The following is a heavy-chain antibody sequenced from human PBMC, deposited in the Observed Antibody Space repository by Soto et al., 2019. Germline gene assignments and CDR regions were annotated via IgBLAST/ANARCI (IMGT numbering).Heavy chain of an antibody. D-gene: IGHD2-15*01. CDR3: ARERVAATYYYSGMDV. Sequence: SETLSLTCTVSGDSIRSYYWSWIRQPPGKGLEWIGYISYTGSTHYNPSLKSRVTISADTSKNQFSLKLSSVTTADTALYYCARERVAATYYYSGMDVWGQGSTVTSP. CDR2: ISYTGST. CDR1: GDSIRSYY. V-gene: IGHV4-59*01. J-gene: IGHJ6*02.